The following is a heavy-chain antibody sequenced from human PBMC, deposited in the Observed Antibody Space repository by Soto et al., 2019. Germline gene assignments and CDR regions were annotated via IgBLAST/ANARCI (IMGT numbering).Heavy chain of an antibody. Sequence: EVQLVESGGGPVRPGGTLKLSCAASGFNFITYSLSWVPQAPGKGLEWVAYISRSAVYIDYADSVKGRFTISRDNANNSRYLQMNSLRAEDTATYYCVRDGLDYYDTERLYFDNWGQGTLVTVSS. J-gene: IGHJ4*02. CDR1: GFNFITYS. D-gene: IGHD3-22*01. CDR2: ISRSAVYI. CDR3: VRDGLDYYDTERLYFDN. V-gene: IGHV3-21*01.